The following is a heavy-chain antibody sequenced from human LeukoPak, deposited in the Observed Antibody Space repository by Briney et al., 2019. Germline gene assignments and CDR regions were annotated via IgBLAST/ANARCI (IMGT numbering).Heavy chain of an antibody. Sequence: PSQTLSLTCAVSGGSISSGGYSWGWIRQPPGKGLEWIGYVYHSGSTYSTPSLNTRVTISVHRSNTQFSLKLSSVTAADTAVYYCARDKSHCSGGSCYYYGMDVWGQGTTVTVSS. CDR2: VYHSGST. CDR1: GGSISSGGYS. D-gene: IGHD2-15*01. CDR3: ARDKSHCSGGSCYYYGMDV. V-gene: IGHV4-30-2*01. J-gene: IGHJ6*02.